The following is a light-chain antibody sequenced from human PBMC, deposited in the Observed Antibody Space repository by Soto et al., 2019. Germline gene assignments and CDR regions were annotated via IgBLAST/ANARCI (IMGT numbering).Light chain of an antibody. V-gene: IGLV2-14*01. CDR3: SSYTSSNTPV. J-gene: IGLJ2*01. CDR1: SSDVGGYNY. Sequence: QSALTQPASVSGSPGQSITISCTGTSSDVGGYNYVSWYQQHPGKAPKLMIYEVSNRPSGVSNRFSDSKSGNTASLTISGLQAEDEADYYCSSYTSSNTPVFGGGTKLTVL. CDR2: EVS.